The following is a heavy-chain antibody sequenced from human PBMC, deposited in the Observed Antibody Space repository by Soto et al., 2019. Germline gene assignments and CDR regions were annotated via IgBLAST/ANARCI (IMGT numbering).Heavy chain of an antibody. CDR1: GFTFSDHY. CDR2: IRNKANRYTT. V-gene: IGHV3-72*01. J-gene: IGHJ4*01. Sequence: QSGGSLRLSCAASGFTFSDHYMDWVRQAPGKGLEWVGRIRNKANRYTTEYAASVKGRFTISRDDSRNSLYLQMNSLQTEDKAVYYCNRDPPPAPGTIDYWGQGALVTVSS. CDR3: NRDPPPAPGTIDY. D-gene: IGHD6-13*01.